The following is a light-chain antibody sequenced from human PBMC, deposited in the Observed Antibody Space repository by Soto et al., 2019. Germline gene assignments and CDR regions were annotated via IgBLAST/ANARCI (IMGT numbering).Light chain of an antibody. J-gene: IGLJ1*01. V-gene: IGLV1-44*01. CDR3: AAWHDSLNGYV. Sequence: QAVVTQPPSASGTPGQRVTISCSVSSSNIGSNTVNWYQQLPGTAPKLLIYSNNQRRSGVPDRFSGSKSGTSASLAISGLQSEDEADYYCAAWHDSLNGYVFGTGTKVTVL. CDR2: SNN. CDR1: SSNIGSNT.